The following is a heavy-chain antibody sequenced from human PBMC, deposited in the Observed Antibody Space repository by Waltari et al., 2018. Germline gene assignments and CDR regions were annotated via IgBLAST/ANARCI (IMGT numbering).Heavy chain of an antibody. Sequence: EVQLVESGGGLVQTGGCLRLPCAASGFTFRCFWVSGVRQAPGKGLEWLANINHDGSGKFFLGSVKGRFTISRDNAKNSVYLQMNSLTGEDTAVYYCATSLDAAGNDWGQGTLVTVSS. CDR1: GFTFRCFW. CDR2: INHDGSGK. J-gene: IGHJ4*02. CDR3: ATSLDAAGND. D-gene: IGHD5-18*01. V-gene: IGHV3-7*01.